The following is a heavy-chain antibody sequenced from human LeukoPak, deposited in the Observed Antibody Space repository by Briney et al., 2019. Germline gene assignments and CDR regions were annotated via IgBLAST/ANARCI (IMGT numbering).Heavy chain of an antibody. J-gene: IGHJ3*02. CDR1: GFTFSSYS. D-gene: IGHD6-13*01. CDR3: AMSIAAAGTGAFDI. CDR2: ISSSSSYI. Sequence: PGGSLRLSCAASGFTFSSYSMNWVRQAPGKGREWVSSISSSSSYIYYADSVKGRFTISRDNAKNSLYLQMNSLRAEDTAVYYCAMSIAAAGTGAFDIWGQGTMVTVSS. V-gene: IGHV3-21*01.